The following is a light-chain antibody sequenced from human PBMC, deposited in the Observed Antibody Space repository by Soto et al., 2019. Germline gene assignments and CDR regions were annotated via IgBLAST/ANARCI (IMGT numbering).Light chain of an antibody. CDR3: QQYQYRASPLFT. J-gene: IGKJ3*01. Sequence: EIVLTQSPGTLSLSPGERATLSCRASQSVSTNSLVWYQQKPGQAPRLLIYAASNRATGIPDRFSGSGSGTDFTLTISRLEPEDFAVYYCQQYQYRASPLFTFGPGTKVDI. CDR2: AAS. CDR1: QSVSTNS. V-gene: IGKV3-20*01.